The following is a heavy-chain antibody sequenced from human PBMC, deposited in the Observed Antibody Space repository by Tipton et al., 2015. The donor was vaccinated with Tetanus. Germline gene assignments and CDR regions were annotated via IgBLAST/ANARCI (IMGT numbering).Heavy chain of an antibody. CDR1: GFNFSNYW. CDR3: ARARVVAGTGGFNP. Sequence: SLRLSCAVSGFNFSNYWIHWVRQVPGKGLMWVSRISGDGTSTSYASSVRGRFTIFRNNAKDTVHLQMSGLRAEDTAVYYCARARVVAGTGGFNPWGQGTLVTVSS. D-gene: IGHD6-19*01. V-gene: IGHV3-74*01. CDR2: ISGDGTST. J-gene: IGHJ5*02.